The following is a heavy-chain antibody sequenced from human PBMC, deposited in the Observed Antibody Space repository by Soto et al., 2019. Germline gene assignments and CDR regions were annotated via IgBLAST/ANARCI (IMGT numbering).Heavy chain of an antibody. J-gene: IGHJ4*02. Sequence: GGSLRLSCAASGFTVSSNYMSWVRQAPGKGLEWVSVIYSGGSTYYADSVKGRFTISRHNSKNTLYLQMNSLRAEDTAVYYCARVALKWSGYYNFDYWGQGTLVTVSS. V-gene: IGHV3-53*04. CDR3: ARVALKWSGYYNFDY. CDR1: GFTVSSNY. CDR2: IYSGGST. D-gene: IGHD3-3*01.